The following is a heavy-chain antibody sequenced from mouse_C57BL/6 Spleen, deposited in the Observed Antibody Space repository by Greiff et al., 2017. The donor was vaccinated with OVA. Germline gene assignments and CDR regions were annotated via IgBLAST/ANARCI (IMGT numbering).Heavy chain of an antibody. J-gene: IGHJ2*01. Sequence: QVQLQQSGAELVRPGASVKLSCTASGYTFTDYYINWVKQRPGQGLEWIARIYPGSGNPYYNEKFKGKATLTAEKSSSTAYMQLSSLTSEDSAVYFCARGGTVVATTYYFDYWGQGTTRTVSS. CDR2: IYPGSGNP. CDR3: ARGGTVVATTYYFDY. V-gene: IGHV1-76*01. CDR1: GYTFTDYY. D-gene: IGHD1-1*01.